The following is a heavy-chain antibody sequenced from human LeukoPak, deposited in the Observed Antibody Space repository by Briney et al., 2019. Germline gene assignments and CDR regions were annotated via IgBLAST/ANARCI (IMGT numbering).Heavy chain of an antibody. D-gene: IGHD1-26*01. J-gene: IGHJ4*02. CDR1: GDSVSSNSAA. V-gene: IGHV6-1*01. CDR2: TYYRSKWYN. Sequence: SQTLSLTCAISGDSVSSNSAACNWIRQSPSRGLEWLGRTYYRSKWYNDYAVSVKSRITINPDTSKNQFSLQLNSVTPEDTAVYYCAKQVGATPYFDYRGQGTLVTVSS. CDR3: AKQVGATPYFDY.